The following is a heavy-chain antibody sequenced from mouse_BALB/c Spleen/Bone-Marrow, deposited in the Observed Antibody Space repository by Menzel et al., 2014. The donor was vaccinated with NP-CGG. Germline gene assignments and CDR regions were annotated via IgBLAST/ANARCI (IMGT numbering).Heavy chain of an antibody. CDR2: IYPYNGVS. CDR3: ESRGEYIDV. J-gene: IGHJ1*01. CDR1: GYSFTGYY. V-gene: IGHV1-31*01. Sequence: VQLQQSGPELVKPGASVKISCKASGYSFTGYYMHWVKQSHGNSLDWIGYIYPYNGVSSYNQKFKGKATLTVDKSSSTAYKEIRSLASDDSTVYYCESRGEYIDVWGAGTTVTISS.